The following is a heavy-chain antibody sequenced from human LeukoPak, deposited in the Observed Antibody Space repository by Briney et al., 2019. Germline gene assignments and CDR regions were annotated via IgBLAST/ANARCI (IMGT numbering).Heavy chain of an antibody. CDR1: GYTFTGYY. D-gene: IGHD2-21*02. CDR2: INPNSGGT. J-gene: IGHJ5*02. V-gene: IGHV1-2*02. CDR3: ARPEVYGDCFHSWFDP. Sequence: ASVKVSCKASGYTFTGYYMHWVRQAPGQGLVWMGWINPNSGGTNFAQKFQGRVTMTSDTSISTAYMELSGLTADDTAMYYCARPEVYGDCFHSWFDPWGQGTLVTVSS.